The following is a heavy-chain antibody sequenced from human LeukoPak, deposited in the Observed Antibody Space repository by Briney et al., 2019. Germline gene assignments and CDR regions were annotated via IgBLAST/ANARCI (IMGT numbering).Heavy chain of an antibody. CDR2: ITPIFRTP. D-gene: IGHD2-21*02. CDR1: GGTFSSTT. Sequence: SVKVSCKASGGTFSSTTINWVRQAPGQGLEWMGGITPIFRTPNYAQKFQGRVTVTTVESMSTAYMELSSLRSEDTAVYYCARGWLAETTVVTPYNYWGQGTLVTVSS. CDR3: ARGWLAETTVVTPYNY. V-gene: IGHV1-69*05. J-gene: IGHJ4*02.